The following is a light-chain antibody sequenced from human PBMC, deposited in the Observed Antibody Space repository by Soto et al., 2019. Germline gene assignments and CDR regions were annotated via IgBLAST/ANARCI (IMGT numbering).Light chain of an antibody. J-gene: IGLJ2*01. CDR3: AAWDDSLNGVL. CDR1: SSNIGSNT. CDR2: SNN. V-gene: IGLV1-44*01. Sequence: QPVLTQPPSASGTPGQRVTISCSGSSSNIGSNTVNWYQQLPGTAPKLLIYSNNQRPSAVPDRFSGSKSGTSASLAISGLQSEDEADYYCAAWDDSLNGVLFGGGTKVTVL.